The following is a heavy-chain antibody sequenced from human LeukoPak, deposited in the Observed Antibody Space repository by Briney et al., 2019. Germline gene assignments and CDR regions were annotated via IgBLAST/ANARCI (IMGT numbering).Heavy chain of an antibody. CDR1: GYTFSNYY. CDR3: ARAVVTMVRGVISY. D-gene: IGHD3-10*01. V-gene: IGHV1-46*01. Sequence: ASVKVSCKASGYTFSNYYTHWVRQAPGQGLEWMGMINPTGGSTTYTQRFLGRVTMTRDMSISTAYMELSRLRPDDTAVYYCARAVVTMVRGVISYWGQGTLVTVSS. CDR2: INPTGGST. J-gene: IGHJ4*02.